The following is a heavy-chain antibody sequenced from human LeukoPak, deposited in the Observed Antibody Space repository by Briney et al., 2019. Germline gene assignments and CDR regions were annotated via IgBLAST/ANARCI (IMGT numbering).Heavy chain of an antibody. Sequence: ASVKVSCKASGYTFTSYDINWVRQATGQGLEWMGWMNPNSGNTGYTQKFQGRVTMTRNTSISTAYMELSSLRSEDTAVYYCARVSARSGNYAPTFPKYWGQGTLVTVSS. J-gene: IGHJ4*02. V-gene: IGHV1-8*01. CDR2: MNPNSGNT. D-gene: IGHD4-11*01. CDR3: ARVSARSGNYAPTFPKY. CDR1: GYTFTSYD.